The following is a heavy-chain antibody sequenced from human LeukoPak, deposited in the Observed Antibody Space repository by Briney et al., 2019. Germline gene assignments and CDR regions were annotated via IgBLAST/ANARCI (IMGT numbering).Heavy chain of an antibody. CDR2: ISSSSSTI. CDR3: ARDLSGRYAFDI. CDR1: GFTFSSYS. J-gene: IGHJ3*02. D-gene: IGHD3-10*01. Sequence: GGSLRLSCAASGFTFSSYSMIWVRQAPGKGLEWVSYISSSSSTIYYADSVKGRFTIYRDDAKNSLYLQMNSLRDEDTAVYYCARDLSGRYAFDIWGQGTMVTVSS. V-gene: IGHV3-48*02.